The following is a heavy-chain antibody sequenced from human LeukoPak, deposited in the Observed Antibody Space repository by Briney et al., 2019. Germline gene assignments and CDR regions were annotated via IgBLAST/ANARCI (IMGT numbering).Heavy chain of an antibody. CDR3: AKANDYGDLFDY. D-gene: IGHD4-17*01. Sequence: GGSLRLSCAASGFTFSSYGMHWVRQAPGKGLEWVAVISYDGSNKYYADSVKGRFTISRDNSKNTLYLQMNSLRAEDTAVYYCAKANDYGDLFDYWGQGTLVTDSS. V-gene: IGHV3-30*18. J-gene: IGHJ4*02. CDR1: GFTFSSYG. CDR2: ISYDGSNK.